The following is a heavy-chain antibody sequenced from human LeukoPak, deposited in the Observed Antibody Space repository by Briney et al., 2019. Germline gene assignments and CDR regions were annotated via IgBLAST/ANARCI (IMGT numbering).Heavy chain of an antibody. V-gene: IGHV3-7*04. Sequence: GGSLRLSCAAAGFTFSSYWMNWVRQAPGKGLEWVATIKQEGSEQYYVDSVKGRFTVSRDNATNSLHLQMNSLSADDTAVYYCAGGSGWTTNYWGQGTLVTVSS. CDR3: AGGSGWTTNY. J-gene: IGHJ4*02. CDR1: GFTFSSYW. CDR2: IKQEGSEQ. D-gene: IGHD3-3*01.